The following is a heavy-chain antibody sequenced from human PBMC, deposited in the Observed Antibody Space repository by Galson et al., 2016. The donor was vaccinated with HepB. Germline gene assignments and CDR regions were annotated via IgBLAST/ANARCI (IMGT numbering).Heavy chain of an antibody. Sequence: QSGAEVKKPGESLKISCKGSGYSFPSYWIGWVREMPGKGLEWMGILHPSDSDTRDSPSFQGHVTISVDKSITTADLQWSSLKASDTAMYYCATLHAHAEIFTGFELGPYYPDNWGQGTLVTV. CDR3: ATLHAHAEIFTGFELGPYYPDN. CDR2: LHPSDSDT. V-gene: IGHV5-51*03. J-gene: IGHJ4*02. CDR1: GYSFPSYW. D-gene: IGHD3-9*01.